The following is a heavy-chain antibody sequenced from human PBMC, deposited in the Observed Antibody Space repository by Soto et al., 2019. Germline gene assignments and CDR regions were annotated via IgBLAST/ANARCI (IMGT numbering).Heavy chain of an antibody. CDR2: IWYDGSTK. V-gene: IGHV3-33*01. D-gene: IGHD4-17*01. CDR3: ARGNGGSYFDN. CDR1: GFTFSSHG. J-gene: IGHJ4*02. Sequence: QVQLVESGGGVVQPGRSLRLSCAASGFTFSSHGMHWVRQAPGKGLEWVAVIWYDGSTKYYADSVKGRLTISRDNSQNTLYLQMNSLRAEDTAVYYCARGNGGSYFDNWGQGTLVTVSS.